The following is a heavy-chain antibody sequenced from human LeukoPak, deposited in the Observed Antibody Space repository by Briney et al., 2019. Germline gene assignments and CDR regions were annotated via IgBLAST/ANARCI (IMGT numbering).Heavy chain of an antibody. V-gene: IGHV3-7*01. Sequence: WGSLRLSCAASGFTFSSYWMSWVRQAPGKGLEWVANVKQDGSEKYYADSVKGRFTISRDNSKNTLYLQMNSLRAEDTAVYYCAKDPSFIVVVTRPYFDYWGQGTLVTVSS. D-gene: IGHD2-21*02. CDR1: GFTFSSYW. CDR3: AKDPSFIVVVTRPYFDY. J-gene: IGHJ4*02. CDR2: VKQDGSEK.